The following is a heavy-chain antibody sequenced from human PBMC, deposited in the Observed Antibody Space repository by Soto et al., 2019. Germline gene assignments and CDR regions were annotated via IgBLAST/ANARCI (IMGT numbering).Heavy chain of an antibody. CDR1: GFTVSRNY. CDR3: ARSGSFLGPVDY. CDR2: IYSGGST. Sequence: LRLSCAASGFTVSRNYMNWVRQAPGKGLEWVSVIYSGGSTYYADSVKGRFTISRDNSKNTLYLQMNSLRAEDTAVYYCARSGSFLGPVDYWGQGTLVTVSS. V-gene: IGHV3-53*01. D-gene: IGHD1-26*01. J-gene: IGHJ4*02.